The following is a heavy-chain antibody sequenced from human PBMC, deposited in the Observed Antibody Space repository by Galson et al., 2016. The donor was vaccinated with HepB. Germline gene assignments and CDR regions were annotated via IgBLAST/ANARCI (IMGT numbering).Heavy chain of an antibody. V-gene: IGHV3-7*01. CDR1: GFTFSNYW. Sequence: SLRLSCAASGFTFSNYWMSWVRQAPGQGLEWVANIEQDGNEKYYVDSVRGRFTISRDNAKNSVYLQMSSLRVENTAVYYCARDPSYGMDVWGQGTTVTVSS. CDR3: ARDPSYGMDV. J-gene: IGHJ6*02. CDR2: IEQDGNEK.